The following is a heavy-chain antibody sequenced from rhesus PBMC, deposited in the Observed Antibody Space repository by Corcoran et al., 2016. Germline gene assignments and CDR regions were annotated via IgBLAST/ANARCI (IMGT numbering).Heavy chain of an antibody. J-gene: IGHJ5-2*02. V-gene: IGHV4S7*01. CDR2: IYGSIGST. CDR1: GGSISRGSG. CDR3: ATCTSTTCYESLDV. Sequence: QVQLQESGPGLVKPSETLSLTCAVLGGSISRGSGWRLFRQPPGKGLEWIGHIYGSIGSTYYNPSLKSRVTISKDTSKNQFSLKLSSVTAADTAVYYCATCTSTTCYESLDVWGRGVLVTVSS. D-gene: IGHD2-2*01.